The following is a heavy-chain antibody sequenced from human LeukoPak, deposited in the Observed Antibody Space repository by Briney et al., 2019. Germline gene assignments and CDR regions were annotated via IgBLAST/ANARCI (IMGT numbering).Heavy chain of an antibody. J-gene: IGHJ4*02. Sequence: GGPVILSCAASVFIFNSYSMYWVRHAPCKGLEWVAVISYDGSNKYYADSVKGRFTISRDNSKNTLYLQMSSLRAEDTAVYYCARDTGYSYGFFGYWGQGTLVTVSS. CDR3: ARDTGYSYGFFGY. D-gene: IGHD5-18*01. CDR1: VFIFNSYS. V-gene: IGHV3-30*04. CDR2: ISYDGSNK.